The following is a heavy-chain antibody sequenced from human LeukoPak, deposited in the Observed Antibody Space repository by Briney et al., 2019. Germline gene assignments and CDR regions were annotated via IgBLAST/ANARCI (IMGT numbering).Heavy chain of an antibody. Sequence: GGSLRLSCAASGFTFSSYGMHWVRQAPGKGLEWVAFIRYDGSNKYYADSVKGRFTISRDNSKNALYLQMNSLRAEDTAVYYCAKFDGYNPPFDYWGQGTLVTVSS. CDR3: AKFDGYNPPFDY. V-gene: IGHV3-30*02. CDR1: GFTFSSYG. J-gene: IGHJ4*02. D-gene: IGHD5-24*01. CDR2: IRYDGSNK.